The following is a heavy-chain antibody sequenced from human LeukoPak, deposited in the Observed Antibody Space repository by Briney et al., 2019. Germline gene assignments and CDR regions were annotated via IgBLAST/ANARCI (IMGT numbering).Heavy chain of an antibody. Sequence: GGSLRLSCAASGFTFSSYGMHWVRQAPGKGLEWVAVISYDGSNKYYADSVKGRFTISRDNSKNTLYLQMNSLRAADTAVYYCARSITMIVVALYYFDYWGQGTLVTVSS. CDR2: ISYDGSNK. CDR3: ARSITMIVVALYYFDY. CDR1: GFTFSSYG. J-gene: IGHJ4*02. V-gene: IGHV3-30*03. D-gene: IGHD3-22*01.